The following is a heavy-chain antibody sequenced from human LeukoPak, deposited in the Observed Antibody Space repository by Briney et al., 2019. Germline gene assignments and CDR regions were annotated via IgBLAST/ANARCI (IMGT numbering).Heavy chain of an antibody. V-gene: IGHV3-9*03. CDR3: AKTRGKYGSGTYFDS. Sequence: GGSLRLSCAASGFTFDDYTIHWVRQAPGKGLEWVSGITWNSAVLGYADSVKGRFTISRDNAKNSLYLQMNSLRAEDMALYYCAKTRGKYGSGTYFDSWGQGTPVTVSS. D-gene: IGHD3-10*01. CDR2: ITWNSAVL. J-gene: IGHJ4*02. CDR1: GFTFDDYT.